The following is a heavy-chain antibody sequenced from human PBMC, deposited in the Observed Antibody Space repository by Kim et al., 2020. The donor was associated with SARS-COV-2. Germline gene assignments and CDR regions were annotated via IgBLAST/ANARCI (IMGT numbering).Heavy chain of an antibody. CDR2: IYYSGST. CDR3: ARVPWKYYFDY. V-gene: IGHV4-59*01. CDR1: GGSISSYY. Sequence: SETLSLTCTVSGGSISSYYWSWIRQPPGKGLEWIGYIYYSGSTNYNPSLKSRVTISVDTSKNQFSLKLSSVTAADTAVYYCARVPWKYYFDYWGQGTLITVSS. D-gene: IGHD1-1*01. J-gene: IGHJ4*02.